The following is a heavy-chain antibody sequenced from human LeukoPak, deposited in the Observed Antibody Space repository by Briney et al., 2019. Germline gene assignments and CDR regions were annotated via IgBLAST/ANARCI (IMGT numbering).Heavy chain of an antibody. D-gene: IGHD3-3*01. CDR3: ARGFLEWVEDDAFDI. V-gene: IGHV3-21*01. CDR1: GFTFSSYS. CDR2: ISSSSSYI. Sequence: GSLRLSCAASGFTFSSYSMNWVRQAPGKGLEWVSSISSSSSYIYYADSVKGRFTISRDNAKNSLYLQMNSLRAEDTAVYYCARGFLEWVEDDAFDIWGQGTMVTVSS. J-gene: IGHJ3*02.